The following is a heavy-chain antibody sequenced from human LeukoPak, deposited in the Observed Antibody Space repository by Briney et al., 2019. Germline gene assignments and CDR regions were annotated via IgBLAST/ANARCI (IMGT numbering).Heavy chain of an antibody. CDR2: TYYRSKWYS. V-gene: IGHV6-1*01. CDR3: ARGGSYPLDY. D-gene: IGHD1-26*01. Sequence: SQTLSLTCAISGDSVCSNSAAWNWIRQSPSRGLEWLGRTYYRSKWYSRYALSVKSRITINPDTSKNQFSLQLDSVTPDDTAVYYCARGGSYPLDYWGQGTLVTVSS. J-gene: IGHJ4*02. CDR1: GDSVCSNSAA.